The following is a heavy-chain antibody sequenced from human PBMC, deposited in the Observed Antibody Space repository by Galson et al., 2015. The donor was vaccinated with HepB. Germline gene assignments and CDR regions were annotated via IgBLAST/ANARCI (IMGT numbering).Heavy chain of an antibody. CDR1: GFTLSDHG. D-gene: IGHD3-10*01. CDR2: IWSDGKNK. V-gene: IGHV3-33*01. Sequence: SLRLSCAASGFTLSDHGIHWVRQAPGKGLEWVAVIWSDGKNKYYADSVKGRFTISRDNSKNTLYLQMNSLRAEDTAVYYCARDRRFSYFYGSGGDYYMDVWGKGTTVTVSS. J-gene: IGHJ6*03. CDR3: ARDRRFSYFYGSGGDYYMDV.